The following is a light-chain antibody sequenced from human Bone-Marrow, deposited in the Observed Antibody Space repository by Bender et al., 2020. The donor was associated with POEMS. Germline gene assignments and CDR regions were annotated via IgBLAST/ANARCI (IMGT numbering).Light chain of an antibody. CDR3: QCNDYSLSGYEV. Sequence: QSVVTQPPSLSEAPRQRVTISCSGSSSNIGNHGVNWYQHFPGTAPKLLIYAGSNRPSGVPGRFSGSKSGTSASLVITELQAEDVDDDYCQCNDYSLSGYEVFGGGSKLTV. CDR1: SSNIGNHG. CDR2: AGS. V-gene: IGLV1-40*01. J-gene: IGLJ2*01.